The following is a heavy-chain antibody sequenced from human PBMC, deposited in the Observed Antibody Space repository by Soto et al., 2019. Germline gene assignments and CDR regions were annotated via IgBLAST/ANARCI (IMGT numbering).Heavy chain of an antibody. CDR2: IIPILGIA. CDR1: GCTFSSYT. V-gene: IGHV1-69*02. Sequence: SVKVSCKASGCTFSSYTISWVRQAPGQGLEWMGRIIPILGIANYAQKFQGRVMITADKSTSTAYMELSSLRSEDTAVFYCARTYPHDYWGQGTLVTVSS. CDR3: ARTYPHDY. J-gene: IGHJ4*02.